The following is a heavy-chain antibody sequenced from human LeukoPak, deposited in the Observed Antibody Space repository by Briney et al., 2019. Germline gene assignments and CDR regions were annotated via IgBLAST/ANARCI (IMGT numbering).Heavy chain of an antibody. CDR3: AKEQQQLAFDY. CDR1: AFSLNAYN. Sequence: PGGSLRLSSAASAFSLNAYNMSWVRQAPGKGLEWVSAISGSGGSTYYADSVKGRFTISRDNSKNTLYLQMNSLRAEDTAVYYCAKEQQQLAFDYWGQGTLVTVSS. D-gene: IGHD6-13*01. V-gene: IGHV3-23*01. J-gene: IGHJ4*02. CDR2: ISGSGGST.